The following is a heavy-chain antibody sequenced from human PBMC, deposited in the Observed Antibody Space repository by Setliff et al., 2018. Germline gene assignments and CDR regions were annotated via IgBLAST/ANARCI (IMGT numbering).Heavy chain of an antibody. CDR3: ARGKMDVVAANRKGVFEY. CDR2: IIPMFRTG. Sequence: GASVKVSCKASGGTFNNYPISWVRQAPGQGLEWMGGIIPMFRTGKYAQKFQGRVTITADESTSTAYMELTSLRLEDTAVYYCARGKMDVVAANRKGVFEYWGQGTLVTVSS. V-gene: IGHV1-69*13. D-gene: IGHD2-15*01. J-gene: IGHJ4*02. CDR1: GGTFNNYP.